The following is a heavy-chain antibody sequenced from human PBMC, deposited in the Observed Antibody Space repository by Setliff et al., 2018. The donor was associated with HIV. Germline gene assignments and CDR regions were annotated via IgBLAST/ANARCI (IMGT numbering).Heavy chain of an antibody. CDR3: ARGSDYIWGNYRFPFDY. CDR2: INHSGST. J-gene: IGHJ4*02. D-gene: IGHD3-16*02. V-gene: IGHV4-34*01. CDR1: GGSFRGYY. Sequence: KTSETLSLTCAVYGGSFRGYYWSWIRQPPGKGLEWIGEINHSGSTNYNPSLKSRVTISVDTSKSQFSLKLSSVTAADTALYYCARGSDYIWGNYRFPFDYWGQGTLVTVS.